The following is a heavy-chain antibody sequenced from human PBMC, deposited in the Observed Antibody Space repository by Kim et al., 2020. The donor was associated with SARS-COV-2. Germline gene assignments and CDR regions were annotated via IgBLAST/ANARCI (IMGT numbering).Heavy chain of an antibody. CDR1: GFTFSSYG. Sequence: GRSLRLSCAASGFTFSSYGMHWVRQAPGKGLEWVAVIWYDGSNKYYADSVKGRFTISRDNSKNTLYLQMNSLRAEDTAVYYCATTPWSPALPTDYCGQGT. D-gene: IGHD3-3*01. V-gene: IGHV3-33*01. CDR3: ATTPWSPALPTDY. CDR2: IWYDGSNK. J-gene: IGHJ4*03.